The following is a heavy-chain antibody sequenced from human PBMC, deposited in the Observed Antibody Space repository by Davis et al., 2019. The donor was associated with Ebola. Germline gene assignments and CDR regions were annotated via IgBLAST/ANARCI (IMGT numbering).Heavy chain of an antibody. CDR3: ARDEGDFWSGLYFDY. CDR1: GATFSSYA. D-gene: IGHD3-3*01. J-gene: IGHJ4*02. Sequence: SVKVSCKASGATFSSYAISWVRQAPGQGLEWMGRIIPILGIANYAQKFQGRVTITADKSTSTAYMELSSLRSEDTAVYYCARDEGDFWSGLYFDYWGQGTLVTVSS. V-gene: IGHV1-69*04. CDR2: IIPILGIA.